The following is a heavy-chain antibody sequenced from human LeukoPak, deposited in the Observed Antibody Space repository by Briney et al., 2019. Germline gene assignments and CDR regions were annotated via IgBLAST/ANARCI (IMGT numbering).Heavy chain of an antibody. D-gene: IGHD3-16*01. Sequence: SETLSHTCTGSGGTISSYFGSWIRQPPGKGLEWIGYIYYSGSTNYNPSLKSRVTISVDTSKNQFSLKLSSVTAADTAVYYCARWGESRYFNYWGTVTLVTVSS. V-gene: IGHV4-59*08. J-gene: IGHJ4*02. CDR3: ARWGESRYFNY. CDR2: IYYSGST. CDR1: GGTISSYF.